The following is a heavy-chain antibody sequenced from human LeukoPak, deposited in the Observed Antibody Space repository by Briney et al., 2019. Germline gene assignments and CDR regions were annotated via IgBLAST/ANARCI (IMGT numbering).Heavy chain of an antibody. D-gene: IGHD2-2*01. Sequence: PGGSLRLSCAASGFTFSSYGMHWVRQAPGKGLEWVAVISYDGSNKYYADSVKGRFTISRDNSKNTLYLQMNSLRAEDTAVYYCAKQHVVPAATPAFDYWGQGTLVTVSS. V-gene: IGHV3-30*18. CDR3: AKQHVVPAATPAFDY. CDR2: ISYDGSNK. CDR1: GFTFSSYG. J-gene: IGHJ4*02.